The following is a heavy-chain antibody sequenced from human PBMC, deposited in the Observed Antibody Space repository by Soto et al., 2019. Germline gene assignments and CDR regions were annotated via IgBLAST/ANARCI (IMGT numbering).Heavy chain of an antibody. D-gene: IGHD6-13*01. J-gene: IGHJ3*02. CDR2: IIPIFGTA. CDR1: GGTFSSYA. V-gene: IGHV1-69*01. Sequence: QVQLVQSGAEVKKPGSSVKVSCKASGGTFSSYAISWERQAPGQGIEWMGGIIPIFGTANYAQKFQGRVTITADESTSTAYMELSSLRSEDTAVYYCARPSTYSRSWYSAFDIWGQGTMVTVSS. CDR3: ARPSTYSRSWYSAFDI.